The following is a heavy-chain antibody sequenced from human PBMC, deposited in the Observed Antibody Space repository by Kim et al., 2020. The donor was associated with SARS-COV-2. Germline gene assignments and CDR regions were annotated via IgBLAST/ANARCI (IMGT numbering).Heavy chain of an antibody. CDR1: GGTFSSYA. V-gene: IGHV1-69*13. CDR2: IIPIFGTA. Sequence: SVKVSCKASGGTFSSYAISWVRQAPGQGLEWMGGIIPIFGTANYAQKFQGRVTITADESTSTAYMELSSLRSEDTAVYYCARDEVLLWFGEQLNWFDPWGQGTLVTVSS. J-gene: IGHJ5*02. D-gene: IGHD3-10*01. CDR3: ARDEVLLWFGEQLNWFDP.